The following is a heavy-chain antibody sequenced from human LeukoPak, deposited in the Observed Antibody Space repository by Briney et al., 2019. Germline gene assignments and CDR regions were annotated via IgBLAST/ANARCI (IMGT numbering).Heavy chain of an antibody. CDR1: GGSISSGGYS. Sequence: SQTLSLTCAVSGGSISSGGYSWSWIRQPPGKGLEWIGYIYHSGSTYYNPSLKSRVTISVDRSKNQFSLKLSSVTAADTAVYYCASGKPLLWFGEHHAFDIWGQGTMVTVSS. CDR3: ASGKPLLWFGEHHAFDI. CDR2: IYHSGST. V-gene: IGHV4-30-2*01. J-gene: IGHJ3*02. D-gene: IGHD3-10*01.